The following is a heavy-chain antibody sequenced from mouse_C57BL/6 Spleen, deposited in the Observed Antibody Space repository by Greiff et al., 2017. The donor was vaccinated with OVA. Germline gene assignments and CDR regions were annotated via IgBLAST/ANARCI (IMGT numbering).Heavy chain of an antibody. D-gene: IGHD3-2*01. Sequence: QVQLQQSGPELVKPGASVKISCKASGYAFSSSWLTWVKQRPGKGLEWIGRINPGDGDTNYNGKFKGKATLTADKSYSTAYMQLSSLTSEDSAVSFCARSPDSSDYYAMDYWGQGTSVTVSS. CDR3: ARSPDSSDYYAMDY. CDR2: INPGDGDT. CDR1: GYAFSSSW. V-gene: IGHV1-82*01. J-gene: IGHJ4*01.